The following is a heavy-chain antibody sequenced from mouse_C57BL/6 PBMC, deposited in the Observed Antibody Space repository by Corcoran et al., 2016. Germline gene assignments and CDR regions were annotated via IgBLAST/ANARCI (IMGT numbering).Heavy chain of an antibody. Sequence: EVQLQQSGPELVKPGASVKISCKASGYTFTDYYMNWVKQSHGKSLEWIGDINPNNGGTSYNQKFKGKATLTVDKSSSTAYMELRSLTSEDSAVYYCATHYDYDGAFDYWGQGTTLTVSS. J-gene: IGHJ2*01. CDR2: INPNNGGT. D-gene: IGHD2-4*01. V-gene: IGHV1-26*01. CDR3: ATHYDYDGAFDY. CDR1: GYTFTDYY.